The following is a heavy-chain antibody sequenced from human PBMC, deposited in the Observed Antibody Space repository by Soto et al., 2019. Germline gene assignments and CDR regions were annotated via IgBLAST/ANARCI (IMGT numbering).Heavy chain of an antibody. CDR2: IKSKTDGGTT. Sequence: EVQLVESGGGLVKPGGSLRLSCAASGFTFSNAWMNWVRQAPGKGLEWVGRIKSKTDGGTTDYAAPVKGRFTISRDDSKNTLYLLMNSLKTEDTAVYYYTTENFLNYYDSSGPSDYWGQGTLVTVSS. D-gene: IGHD3-22*01. V-gene: IGHV3-15*07. J-gene: IGHJ4*02. CDR3: TTENFLNYYDSSGPSDY. CDR1: GFTFSNAW.